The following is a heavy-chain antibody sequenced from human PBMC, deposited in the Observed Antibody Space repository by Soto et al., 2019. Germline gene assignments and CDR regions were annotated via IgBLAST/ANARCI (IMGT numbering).Heavy chain of an antibody. Sequence: GGSLRLSCVVSGLTFSSYWMXWVRQAPGKGLEWVANINQDGSESYYVDSVKGRFTISRDNAKNSLYLQMTSLRAEDTAVYYCATGGYCSGGSCYSFDYWGQGTLVTVSS. CDR2: INQDGSES. V-gene: IGHV3-7*01. J-gene: IGHJ4*02. D-gene: IGHD2-15*01. CDR3: ATGGYCSGGSCYSFDY. CDR1: GLTFSSYW.